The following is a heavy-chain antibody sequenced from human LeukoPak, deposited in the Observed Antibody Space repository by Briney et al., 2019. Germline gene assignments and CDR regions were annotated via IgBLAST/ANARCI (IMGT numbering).Heavy chain of an antibody. D-gene: IGHD4/OR15-4a*01. Sequence: SETLSLTCSVSGGSISNYYWSWIRQPPGKGLEWIGYIFYSGGTNYNPSLKSRVTISVDTSKNQFSLKLNSVTAADTAVYYCARHEYGGRYYYMDVWGKGTTVTISS. CDR3: ARHEYGGRYYYMDV. CDR2: IFYSGGT. CDR1: GGSISNYY. J-gene: IGHJ6*03. V-gene: IGHV4-59*01.